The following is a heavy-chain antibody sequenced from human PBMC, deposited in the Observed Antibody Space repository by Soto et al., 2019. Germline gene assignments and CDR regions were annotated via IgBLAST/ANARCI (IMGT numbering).Heavy chain of an antibody. V-gene: IGHV1-18*01. CDR3: GGGVKGGSSWYGGVFDY. J-gene: IGHJ4*02. CDR1: GYTFTSYG. D-gene: IGHD6-13*01. Sequence: QVQLVQSGAEVKKPGASVKVSCKASGYTFTSYGISWVRQAPGQGLEWMGWISAYNGNTNYAQKLQGRVTMTTDTSTSTAYMELRSLRSDETAVYYCGGGVKGGSSWYGGVFDYWGQGTLVTVSS. CDR2: ISAYNGNT.